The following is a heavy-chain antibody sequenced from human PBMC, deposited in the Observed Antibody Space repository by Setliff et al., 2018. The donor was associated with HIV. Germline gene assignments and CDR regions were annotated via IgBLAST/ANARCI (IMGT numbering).Heavy chain of an antibody. CDR3: ARDWGEHYDSSGFSS. D-gene: IGHD3-22*01. Sequence: GGSLRLSCATSGFTFSSYGRPWVRQAPGKGLEWVAFIRYDDTYKFYANSVKGRFIISRDNAKNALYLQMNSLRAEDTAVYYCARDWGEHYDSSGFSSWGQGTLVTVSS. CDR2: IRYDDTYK. CDR1: GFTFSSYG. V-gene: IGHV3-30*02. J-gene: IGHJ5*02.